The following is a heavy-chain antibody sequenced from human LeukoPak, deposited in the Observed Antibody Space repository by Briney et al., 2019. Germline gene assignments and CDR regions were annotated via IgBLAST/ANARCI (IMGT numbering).Heavy chain of an antibody. J-gene: IGHJ5*02. CDR3: ARQGLRKNWFDP. CDR2: IYYSGST. Sequence: SETLSLTCTVSGGSISGFYWSWIRQPPGKGLEWIGYIYYSGSTNYNPSLKSRVTISVDTSKNQFSLKLSSVTAADTAVYYCARQGLRKNWFDPWGQGTLVTVSS. V-gene: IGHV4-59*08. D-gene: IGHD5/OR15-5a*01. CDR1: GGSISGFY.